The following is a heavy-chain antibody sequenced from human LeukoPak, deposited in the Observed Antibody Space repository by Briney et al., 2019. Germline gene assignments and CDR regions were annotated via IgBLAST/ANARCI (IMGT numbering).Heavy chain of an antibody. V-gene: IGHV4-59*01. CDR1: AGSISSYY. CDR2: IYSSGST. J-gene: IGHJ6*02. D-gene: IGHD3-16*01. CDR3: ARVDEGGYYYYGMDV. Sequence: PSETLSLTCTVSAGSISSYYWSWIRQPPGKGLEWIGCIYSSGSTNYNPSLKSRVTISVDTSKNQFSLKLSSVTAADTAVYHCARVDEGGYYYYGMDVWGQGTTVTVSS.